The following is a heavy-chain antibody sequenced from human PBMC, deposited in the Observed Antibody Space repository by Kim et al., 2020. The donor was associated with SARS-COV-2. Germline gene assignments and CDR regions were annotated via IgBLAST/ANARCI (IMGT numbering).Heavy chain of an antibody. Sequence: GGSLRLSCAASGFTFSSYWMSWVRQAPGKGLEWVANIKQDGSEKYYVDSVKGRFTISRDNAKNSLYLQMNSLRAEDTAVYYCARDLTPYYYDSSGYYYAGYYYYGMDVWGQGTTVTVS. J-gene: IGHJ6*02. CDR2: IKQDGSEK. CDR1: GFTFSSYW. CDR3: ARDLTPYYYDSSGYYYAGYYYYGMDV. V-gene: IGHV3-7*01. D-gene: IGHD3-22*01.